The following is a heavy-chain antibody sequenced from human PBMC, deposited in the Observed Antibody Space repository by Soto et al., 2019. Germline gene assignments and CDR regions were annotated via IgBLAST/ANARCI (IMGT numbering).Heavy chain of an antibody. CDR3: AGGYFHGFQF. Sequence: GGSLRLSCAASGLTFSSRDMHWVRQATGKVLEWVSGIGTAGDTYYPGSVMGRFTISREIAKNSLYLQMNNLRAEDTEVYYCAGGYFHGFQFWGQGVLDTVSS. CDR2: IGTAGDT. J-gene: IGHJ4*02. D-gene: IGHD3-10*01. V-gene: IGHV3-13*01. CDR1: GLTFSSRD.